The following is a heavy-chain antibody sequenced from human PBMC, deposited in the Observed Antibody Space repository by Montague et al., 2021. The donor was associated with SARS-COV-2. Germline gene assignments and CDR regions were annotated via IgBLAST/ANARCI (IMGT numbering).Heavy chain of an antibody. J-gene: IGHJ5*02. D-gene: IGHD3-9*01. CDR1: GGSLDSDNFF. CDR2: ISNGGRT. V-gene: IGHV4-39*01. Sequence: SETLSLTCSVSGGSLDSDNFFWGWIRQPPGKRLEWIGVISNGGRTFDNPSLKSRVTISVHTSRNQLSLNVKSVTAADTAVYYCARHRRYDVVTYYPDLWGQGILVTVSS. CDR3: ARHRRYDVVTYYPDL.